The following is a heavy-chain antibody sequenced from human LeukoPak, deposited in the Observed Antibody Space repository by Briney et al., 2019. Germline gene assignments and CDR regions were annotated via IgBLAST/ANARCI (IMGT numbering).Heavy chain of an antibody. D-gene: IGHD3-22*01. CDR2: ISGDGGST. CDR1: GFTFDDYA. V-gene: IGHV3-43*02. Sequence: PGGSLRLSCSASGFTFDDYAMHWVRQAPGKGLEWVSLISGDGGSTYYADSVKGRFTISRDNSKNSLYLQMNSLRTEDTALYYCATIVVVSGWNAFDIWGQGTMVTVSS. CDR3: ATIVVVSGWNAFDI. J-gene: IGHJ3*02.